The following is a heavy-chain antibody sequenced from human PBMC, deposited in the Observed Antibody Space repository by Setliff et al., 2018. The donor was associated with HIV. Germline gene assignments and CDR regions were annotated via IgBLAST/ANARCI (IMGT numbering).Heavy chain of an antibody. CDR2: IIPIFGTA. Sequence: SVKVSCKASGDTFSNYAISWVRQAPGQGLEWMGGIIPIFGTANYAQKFEGRVTITADKSTNTAYMELSSLRSEDTAVYYCVRVTSSSTGYNYYYGMDVWGQGTKVTVSS. CDR3: VRVTSSSTGYNYYYGMDV. V-gene: IGHV1-69*06. CDR1: GDTFSNYA. D-gene: IGHD6-6*01. J-gene: IGHJ6*02.